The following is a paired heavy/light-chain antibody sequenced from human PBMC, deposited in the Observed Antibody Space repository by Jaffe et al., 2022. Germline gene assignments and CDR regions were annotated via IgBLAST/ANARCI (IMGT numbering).Heavy chain of an antibody. D-gene: IGHD4-17*01. Sequence: EVQLVESGGGLVQPGGSLRLSCAASGFTFSSYEMNWVRQAPGKGLEWVSYISSSGSTIYYADSVKGRFTISRDNAKNSLYLQMNSLRAEDTAVYYCARDPSYGDYYYYYYMDVWGKGTTVTVSS. CDR2: ISSSGSTI. V-gene: IGHV3-48*03. CDR3: ARDPSYGDYYYYYYMDV. CDR1: GFTFSSYE. J-gene: IGHJ6*03.
Light chain of an antibody. J-gene: IGKJ2*01. V-gene: IGKV3-11*01. CDR2: DAS. Sequence: EIVLTQSPATLSLSPGERATLSCRASQSVSSYLAWYQQKPGQAPRLLIYDASNRATGIPARFSGSGSGTDFTLTISSLEPEDFAVYYCQQRSNWPRYTFGQGTKLEIK. CDR1: QSVSSY. CDR3: QQRSNWPRYT.